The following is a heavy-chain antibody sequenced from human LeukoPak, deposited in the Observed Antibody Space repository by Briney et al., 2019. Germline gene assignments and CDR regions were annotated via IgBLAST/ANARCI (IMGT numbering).Heavy chain of an antibody. CDR3: ARDLWFGGQGWFDP. CDR1: GASISSGSNY. D-gene: IGHD3-10*01. CDR2: IYSSGST. V-gene: IGHV4-39*07. J-gene: IGHJ5*02. Sequence: PSETLSLTCSVSGASISSGSNYWGWIRQPPGKTLEWIGSIYSSGSTYYNSSLQSRVIIIIDTPKNHFSLTLSSVTAADTAVYYCARDLWFGGQGWFDPWGQGTLVTVSS.